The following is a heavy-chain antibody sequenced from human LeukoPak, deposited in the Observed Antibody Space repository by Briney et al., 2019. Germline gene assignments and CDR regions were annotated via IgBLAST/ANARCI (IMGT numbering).Heavy chain of an antibody. CDR2: IYYSGST. D-gene: IGHD4-17*01. CDR1: GGSISSGDYY. Sequence: SETLSLTCTVSGGSISSGDYYWSWIRQPPGKGLEWIGYIYYSGSTYYNSSLKSRVTISVDTSKNQFSLKLSSVTAADTAVYYCARGNTVTNLDYWGQGTLVTVSS. J-gene: IGHJ4*02. V-gene: IGHV4-30-4*01. CDR3: ARGNTVTNLDY.